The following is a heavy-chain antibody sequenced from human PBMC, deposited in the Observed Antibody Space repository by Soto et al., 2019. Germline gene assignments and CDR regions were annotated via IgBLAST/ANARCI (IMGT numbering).Heavy chain of an antibody. J-gene: IGHJ5*02. Sequence: SETLSLTCTVSGGSISSSSYYWGWIRQPPGKGLEWIGSIYYSGSTYYNPSLKSRVTISVDTSKNQFSLKLSSVTAADTAVYYCARPVGDGYSLVKQWFDPWGQGTLVTVSS. CDR1: GGSISSSSYY. CDR2: IYYSGST. V-gene: IGHV4-39*01. CDR3: ARPVGDGYSLVKQWFDP. D-gene: IGHD2-15*01.